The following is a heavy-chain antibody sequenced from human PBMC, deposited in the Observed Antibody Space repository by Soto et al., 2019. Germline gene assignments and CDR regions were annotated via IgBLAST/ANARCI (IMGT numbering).Heavy chain of an antibody. Sequence: SSETLSLTCTVSGGSISSGGYYWSWIRQHPGEGLEWIGYIYYSGSTYYNPSLKSRVTISVDTSKNQFSLKLSSVTAADTAVYFVSILHRLHIDTYYWGQASLVTVAS. D-gene: IGHD3-10*01. CDR1: GGSISSGGYY. CDR3: SILHRLHIDTYY. CDR2: IYYSGST. V-gene: IGHV4-31*03. J-gene: IGHJ4*02.